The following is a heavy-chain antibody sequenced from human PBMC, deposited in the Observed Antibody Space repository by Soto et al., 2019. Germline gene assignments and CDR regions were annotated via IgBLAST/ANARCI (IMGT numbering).Heavy chain of an antibody. J-gene: IGHJ3*02. D-gene: IGHD7-27*01. CDR2: IYYSGST. Sequence: SETLSLTCTVSGGSISSSSYYWGWIRQPPGKGLEWIGSIYYSGSTYYNPSLKSRVTISVDTSKNQFSLKLSSVTAADTAVYYCATVPWGAFDIWGQGTMVTVSS. CDR1: GGSISSSSYY. CDR3: ATVPWGAFDI. V-gene: IGHV4-39*01.